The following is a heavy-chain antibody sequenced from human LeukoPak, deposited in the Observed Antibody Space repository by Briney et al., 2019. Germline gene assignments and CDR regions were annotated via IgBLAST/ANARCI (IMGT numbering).Heavy chain of an antibody. Sequence: GASVKVSCKSSGGTFSSYAISWVRQAPAQGLEWMGGIIPIFCTANYAQKFQGRGTITTEVSPSTAYMELSSLRSEHTAVYYCARGDYSDYRGWFDPWGPGTLVTVSS. CDR1: GGTFSSYA. J-gene: IGHJ5*02. CDR3: ARGDYSDYRGWFDP. D-gene: IGHD4-11*01. CDR2: IIPIFCTA. V-gene: IGHV1-69*05.